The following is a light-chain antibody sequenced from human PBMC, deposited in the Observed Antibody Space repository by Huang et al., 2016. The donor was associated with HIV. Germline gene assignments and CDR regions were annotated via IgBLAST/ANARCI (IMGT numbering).Light chain of an antibody. J-gene: IGKJ4*01. CDR2: DAS. CDR1: QGVNNN. Sequence: EIVLTQSPATLSVSPGESATLSCRASQGVNNNLAWYQQKPGQAPRLLIEDASTRASGIPARFSGSGTGTEFTLTISSLQSEDLAVYHCQHYNNWPLTFGGGTKVEIK. V-gene: IGKV3-15*01. CDR3: QHYNNWPLT.